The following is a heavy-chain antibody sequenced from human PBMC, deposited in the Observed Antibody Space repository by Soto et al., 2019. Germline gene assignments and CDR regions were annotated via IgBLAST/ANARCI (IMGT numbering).Heavy chain of an antibody. CDR3: ARERDFWSGYYWFDP. CDR1: GYTFTSYG. CDR2: ISAYNGNT. Sequence: ASVKVSCKASGYTFTSYGISWVRQAPGQGLEWMGWISAYNGNTNYAQKLQGRVTMTTDTSTSTAYMELRSLRSDDTAVYYCARERDFWSGYYWFDPWGQGTLVTVSS. D-gene: IGHD3-3*01. J-gene: IGHJ5*02. V-gene: IGHV1-18*01.